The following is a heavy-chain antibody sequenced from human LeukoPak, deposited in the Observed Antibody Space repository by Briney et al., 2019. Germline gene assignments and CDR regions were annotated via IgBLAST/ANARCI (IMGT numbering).Heavy chain of an antibody. Sequence: GGSLRLSCAASGFTFSSYEMNWVRQAPGRGLEWVSYISSSGSTIYYAGSVKGRFTISRDNAKSSLFLQMNSLRAEDTAVYYCAREVWFDPWGQGTLVTVSS. CDR2: ISSSGSTI. J-gene: IGHJ5*02. V-gene: IGHV3-48*03. CDR1: GFTFSSYE. CDR3: AREVWFDP.